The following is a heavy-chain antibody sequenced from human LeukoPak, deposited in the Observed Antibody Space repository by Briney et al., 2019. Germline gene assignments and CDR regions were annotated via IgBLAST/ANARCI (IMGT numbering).Heavy chain of an antibody. J-gene: IGHJ4*02. CDR2: IYHSGST. V-gene: IGHV4-4*02. CDR1: GGSISSSNW. Sequence: SETLSLTCAVSGGSISSSNWWSWVRQPPGKGLEWIGEIYHSGSTNYNPSLKSRVTISVDKSKNQFSLKLSSVTAADTAVYYCGAAGGVIRQTDYWGQGTLVTVSS. CDR3: GAAGGVIRQTDY. D-gene: IGHD3-16*02.